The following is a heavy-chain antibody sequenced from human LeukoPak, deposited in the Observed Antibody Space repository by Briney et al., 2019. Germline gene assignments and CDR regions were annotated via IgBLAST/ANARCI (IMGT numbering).Heavy chain of an antibody. CDR1: GGSISSSSYY. CDR3: ARARVVAATLDY. J-gene: IGHJ4*02. Sequence: SEALSLTCTVSGGSISSSSYYWGWIRQPAGKGLEWIGSIYYSGSTYYNPSLKSRVTISVDTSKNQFSLKLSSVTAADTAVYYCARARVVAATLDYWGQGTLVTVSS. D-gene: IGHD2-15*01. V-gene: IGHV4-39*07. CDR2: IYYSGST.